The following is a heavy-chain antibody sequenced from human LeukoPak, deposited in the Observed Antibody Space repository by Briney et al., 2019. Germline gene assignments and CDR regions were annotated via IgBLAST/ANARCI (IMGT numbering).Heavy chain of an antibody. V-gene: IGHV3-30*04. CDR1: GFTFSSYA. J-gene: IGHJ3*02. CDR2: ISYDGSNK. Sequence: PGGSLRLSCAASGFTFSSYAMHWVRQAPGKGLEWVAVISYDGSNKYYADSVKGRFTISRDNSKNTLYLQMNSLRAEDTAVYYCARDLDSGSYFGWTPDAFDIWGQGTMVTVSS. CDR3: ARDLDSGSYFGWTPDAFDI. D-gene: IGHD1-26*01.